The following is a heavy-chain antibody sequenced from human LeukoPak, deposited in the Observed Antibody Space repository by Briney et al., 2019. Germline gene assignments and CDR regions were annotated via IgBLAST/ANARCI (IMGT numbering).Heavy chain of an antibody. J-gene: IGHJ5*02. CDR1: GFIFSSYW. V-gene: IGHV3-7*01. CDR3: LRYCSGGVCPGWFDP. Sequence: GGSLRLSCAASGFIFSSYWMSWVRQAPGKGLEWVANIKTDGSEKYYVDSVKGRFTISRDNANNSLYLQMNSLRAEDTAVYYCLRYCSGGVCPGWFDPWGQGTQVTVSS. CDR2: IKTDGSEK. D-gene: IGHD2-8*02.